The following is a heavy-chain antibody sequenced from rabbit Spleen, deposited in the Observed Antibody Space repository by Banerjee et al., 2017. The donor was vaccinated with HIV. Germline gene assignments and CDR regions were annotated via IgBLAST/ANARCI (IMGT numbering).Heavy chain of an antibody. CDR2: IYGGSSGST. D-gene: IGHD3-1*01. CDR1: GFSFSSSYW. CDR3: VRSDIGSDAMDL. Sequence: QEQLEESGGDLVKPEGSLTLTCTASGFSFSSSYWICWVRQAPGKGLEWIGCIYGGSSGSTYYASWAKGRFTISKTSSTTVTLQMTSLTAADTATYFCVRSDIGSDAMDLWGQGTLVTVS. V-gene: IGHV1S45*01. J-gene: IGHJ4*01.